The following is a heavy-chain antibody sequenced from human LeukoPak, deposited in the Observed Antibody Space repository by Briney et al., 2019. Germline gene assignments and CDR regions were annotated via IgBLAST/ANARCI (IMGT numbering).Heavy chain of an antibody. J-gene: IGHJ4*02. CDR2: IRYDGSNK. CDR1: GFTFSSYG. D-gene: IGHD3-3*01. V-gene: IGHV3-30*02. Sequence: SGGSLRLSCAASGFTFSSYGMHWVRQAPGKGLEWVAFIRYDGSNKYYADSVKGRFTISRDNSKNTLYLQMNSLRAEDTAVYYCAKRRAIYDFWSGYIDYWGQGTLVTVSS. CDR3: AKRRAIYDFWSGYIDY.